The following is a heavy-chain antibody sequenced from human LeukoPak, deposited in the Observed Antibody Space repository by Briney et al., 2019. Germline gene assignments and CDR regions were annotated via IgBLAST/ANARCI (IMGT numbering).Heavy chain of an antibody. CDR1: GFTFSSYD. CDR2: IGTAGDT. D-gene: IGHD4-17*01. V-gene: IGHV3-13*01. CDR3: ARASIFYGDLTYYYYGMDV. J-gene: IGHJ6*02. Sequence: WGSLRLSCAASGFTFSSYDMHWVRLATGQGLERVSAIGTAGDTYYPGSVKGRFTISRENAKISLYLQMNSLRAGDTAVYYCARASIFYGDLTYYYYGMDVWGQGTTVTVSS.